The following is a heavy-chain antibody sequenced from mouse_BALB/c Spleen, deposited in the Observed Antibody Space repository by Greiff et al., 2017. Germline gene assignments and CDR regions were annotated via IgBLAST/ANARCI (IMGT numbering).Heavy chain of an antibody. V-gene: IGHV1-67*01. D-gene: IGHD1-1*01. CDR2: ISTYYGNT. CDR3: ARGGITTVDYFDY. CDR1: GYTFTDYA. J-gene: IGHJ2*01. Sequence: VKLVESGPELVRPGVSVKISCKGSGYTFTDYAMHWVKQSHAKSLEWIGVISTYYGNTNYNKKFKGKATMTVDKSSSTAYMELARLTSEDSAIYYCARGGITTVDYFDYWGQGTTLTVSS.